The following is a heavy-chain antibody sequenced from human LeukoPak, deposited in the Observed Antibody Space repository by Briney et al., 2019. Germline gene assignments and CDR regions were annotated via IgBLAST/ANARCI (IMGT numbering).Heavy chain of an antibody. V-gene: IGHV1-58*02. Sequence: SVKVSCKASGFTFTNSAMQWVRQARGQRLEWIGWIVVGSGNTNYAQKFQERVTITRDLPTSTAYMELSSLGSEGTAVYYCAADSDVYSGKTYYYYYMDVWGKGTTVTVSS. CDR3: AADSDVYSGKTYYYYYMDV. J-gene: IGHJ6*03. CDR2: IVVGSGNT. D-gene: IGHD5-12*01. CDR1: GFTFTNSA.